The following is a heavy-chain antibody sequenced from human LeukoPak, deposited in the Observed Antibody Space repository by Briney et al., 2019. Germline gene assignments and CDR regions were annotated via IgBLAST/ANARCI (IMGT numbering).Heavy chain of an antibody. CDR1: GFTFDDYA. CDR2: INWNGGST. CDR3: ARGGGYSYGSFDY. D-gene: IGHD5-18*01. J-gene: IGHJ4*02. Sequence: GGSLRLSCAASGFTFDDYAMSWVRQAPGKGLEWVSGINWNGGSTGYADSVKGRFTISRDNAKNTLYLQMNSLRAEDTAVYYCARGGGYSYGSFDYWGQGTLVTVSS. V-gene: IGHV3-20*04.